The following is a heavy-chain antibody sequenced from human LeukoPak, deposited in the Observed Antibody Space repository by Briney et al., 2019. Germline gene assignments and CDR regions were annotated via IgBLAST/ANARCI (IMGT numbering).Heavy chain of an antibody. V-gene: IGHV1-69*13. Sequence: ASVKVSCKASGGTFSSYAISWVRQAPGQGLEWMGGIIPIFGTANYAQEFQGRVTITADESTSTAYMELSSLRSEDTAVYYCARNYYGSGSYDTFSSYYGMDVWGKGTTVTVSS. CDR2: IIPIFGTA. D-gene: IGHD3-10*01. CDR3: ARNYYGSGSYDTFSSYYGMDV. J-gene: IGHJ6*04. CDR1: GGTFSSYA.